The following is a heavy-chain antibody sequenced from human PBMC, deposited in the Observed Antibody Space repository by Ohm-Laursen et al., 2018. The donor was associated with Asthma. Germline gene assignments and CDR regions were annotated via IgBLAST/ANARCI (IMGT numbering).Heavy chain of an antibody. V-gene: IGHV3-21*01. D-gene: IGHD3-3*01. CDR1: GFTFSSYS. CDR2: ISSSSSYI. J-gene: IGHJ4*02. CDR3: ARDSGENTIFGVVIPTHFDY. Sequence: GSLRLSCTASGFTFSSYSMNWVRQAPGKGLEWVSSISSSSSYIYYADSVKGRFTISRDNAKNSLYLQMNSLRAEDTAVYYCARDSGENTIFGVVIPTHFDYWGQGTLVTVSS.